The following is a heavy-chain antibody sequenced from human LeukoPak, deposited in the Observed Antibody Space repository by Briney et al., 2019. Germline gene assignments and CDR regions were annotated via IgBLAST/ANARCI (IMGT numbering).Heavy chain of an antibody. CDR1: GGSISSYY. D-gene: IGHD3-10*01. J-gene: IGHJ3*02. Sequence: SETLSLTCTVSGGSISSYYWSWIRQPPGKGLEWIGYIYYSGSTNYNPSLKSRVTISVDTSKNQFSLKLSSVTAADTAVYYCARESITMGAFDIWGQGTMVTVSS. CDR3: ARESITMGAFDI. V-gene: IGHV4-59*08. CDR2: IYYSGST.